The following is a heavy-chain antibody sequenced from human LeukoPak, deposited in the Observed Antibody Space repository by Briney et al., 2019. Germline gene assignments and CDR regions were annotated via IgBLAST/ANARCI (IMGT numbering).Heavy chain of an antibody. D-gene: IGHD3-3*01. Sequence: TSGTLSLTCDVSGGSVTSTNWWTWVRQPPGKGLEWIGEVHRDRSTNYNPSLKSRLILSVDLPENHISLRLTSVTAADTAVYYCAREGGFYRTLDYSGQGTLVTVGS. CDR3: AREGGFYRTLDY. J-gene: IGHJ4*02. V-gene: IGHV4-4*02. CDR2: VHRDRST. CDR1: GGSVTSTNW.